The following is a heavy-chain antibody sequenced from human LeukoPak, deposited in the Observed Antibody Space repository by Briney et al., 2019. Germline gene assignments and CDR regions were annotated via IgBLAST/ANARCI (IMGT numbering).Heavy chain of an antibody. J-gene: IGHJ3*02. D-gene: IGHD5-24*01. CDR3: ARRSYGYAFDI. Sequence: PSETLSLTCTVSGGSISSGGYYWSWIRQHPGKGLEWIGYIYYSGSTNYNPSLKSRVTISVDTSKNQFSLKLSSVTAADTAVYYCARRSYGYAFDIWGQGTMVTVSS. V-gene: IGHV4-61*08. CDR2: IYYSGST. CDR1: GGSISSGGYY.